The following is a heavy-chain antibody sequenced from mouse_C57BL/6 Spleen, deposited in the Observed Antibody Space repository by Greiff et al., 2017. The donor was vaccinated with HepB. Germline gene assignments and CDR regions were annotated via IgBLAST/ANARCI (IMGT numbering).Heavy chain of an antibody. CDR2: IWSGGST. Sequence: QVQLQQSGPGLVQPSQSLSITCTVSGFSLTSYGVHWVRQSPGKGLEWLGVIWSGGSTDYNAAFISRLSISKDNSKSQVFFKMNSLQADDTAIYYCASITTVPFDYWGQGTTLTVSS. V-gene: IGHV2-2*01. J-gene: IGHJ2*01. D-gene: IGHD1-1*01. CDR1: GFSLTSYG. CDR3: ASITTVPFDY.